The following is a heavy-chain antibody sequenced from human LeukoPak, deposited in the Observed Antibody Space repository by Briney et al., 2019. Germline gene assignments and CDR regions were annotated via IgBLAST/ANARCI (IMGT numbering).Heavy chain of an antibody. CDR2: IYYSGST. D-gene: IGHD2-2*01. CDR1: GGSISSSSYY. V-gene: IGHV4-39*01. CDR3: ARLSSLDAFDI. Sequence: SETLCLTCTVSGGSISSSSYYWGWVRQPPGKGREWLGCIYYSGSTYDNPARKSLVTISVDTSKNQFSLKLNSVTAADTAVYYGARLSSLDAFDIWGQGTMVTVSS. J-gene: IGHJ3*02.